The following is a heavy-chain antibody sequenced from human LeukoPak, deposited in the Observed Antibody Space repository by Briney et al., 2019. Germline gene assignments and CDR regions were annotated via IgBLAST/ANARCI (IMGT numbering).Heavy chain of an antibody. Sequence: ASVKVSCKTSVYTFTSYGFSWVRQAPAQGLEWMGWISADNGNPNYARKFQGRVTMTTDTSTSTVYMELRSLRSDDTAVYYCARTNYDFLTGYYDKWFDPWGQGTLVTVSS. CDR3: ARTNYDFLTGYYDKWFDP. D-gene: IGHD3-9*01. J-gene: IGHJ5*02. CDR2: ISADNGNP. CDR1: VYTFTSYG. V-gene: IGHV1-18*01.